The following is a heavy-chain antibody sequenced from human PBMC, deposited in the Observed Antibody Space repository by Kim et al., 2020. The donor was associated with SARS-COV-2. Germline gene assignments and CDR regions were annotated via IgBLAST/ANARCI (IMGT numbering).Heavy chain of an antibody. CDR3: ARGYGSGSPYGMDV. D-gene: IGHD3-10*01. J-gene: IGHJ6*02. V-gene: IGHV4-30-2*01. Sequence: NPAQKSGVTISVDRSKNQFSLKLGAVTAADTAVYYCARGYGSGSPYGMDVWGQGTTVTVSS.